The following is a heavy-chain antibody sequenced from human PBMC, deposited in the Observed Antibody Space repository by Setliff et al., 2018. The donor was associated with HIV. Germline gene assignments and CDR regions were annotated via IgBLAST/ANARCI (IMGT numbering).Heavy chain of an antibody. J-gene: IGHJ3*02. Sequence: GGSLRLSGAASGFAFSTYEINWVRQAPGKGLEWVSYSSSSGSGSTMLYADSVKCRFTISRDNAKNSLYLQMNSLRAADTAVYSCARYHVDETLVSAFDIWGQGTKVTVSS. CDR2: SSSSGSGSTM. CDR3: ARYHVDETLVSAFDI. CDR1: GFAFSTYE. V-gene: IGHV3-48*03. D-gene: IGHD5-18*01.